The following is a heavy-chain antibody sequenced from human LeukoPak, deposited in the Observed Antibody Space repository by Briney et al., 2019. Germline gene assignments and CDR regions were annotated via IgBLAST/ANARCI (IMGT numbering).Heavy chain of an antibody. Sequence: SETLSLTCAVYGGSFSGYYWSWIRQPPGKGLEWIGEINHSGSTNYNPSLKSRVTISVDTSKNQFSLKLSSVTAADTAVYYCARVREYCSSTSCYRRILNWFDPWGQGTLVTASS. D-gene: IGHD2-2*01. CDR2: INHSGST. J-gene: IGHJ5*02. CDR3: ARVREYCSSTSCYRRILNWFDP. CDR1: GGSFSGYY. V-gene: IGHV4-34*01.